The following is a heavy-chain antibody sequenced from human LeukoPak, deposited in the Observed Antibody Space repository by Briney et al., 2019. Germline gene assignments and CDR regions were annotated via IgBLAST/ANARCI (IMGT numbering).Heavy chain of an antibody. Sequence: SETLSLTCAVYGGSFSGYYWSWIRQPPGKGLEWIGEINHSGSTNYNPSLKSRVTISVDTSKNQFSLKLSSVTAADTAVYYCARIPYYYYMDVWGKGTTVTVSS. CDR1: GGSFSGYY. V-gene: IGHV4-34*01. J-gene: IGHJ6*03. CDR2: INHSGST. CDR3: ARIPYYYYMDV.